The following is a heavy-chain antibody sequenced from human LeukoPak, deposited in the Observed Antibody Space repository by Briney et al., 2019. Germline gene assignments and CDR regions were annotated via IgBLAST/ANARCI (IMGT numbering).Heavy chain of an antibody. CDR1: GYSISSGYY. J-gene: IGHJ4*02. V-gene: IGHV4-38-2*02. CDR3: AATYSSGWKRKRFDY. CDR2: IYHSGRT. Sequence: SETLSLTCTVSGYSISSGYYWGWIRQPPGKGLEWIGSIYHSGRTFYNPSLKSRVTISVDTSKNQFSLKLSSVTAADTAVYYCAATYSSGWKRKRFDYWGQGTLVTVSS. D-gene: IGHD6-19*01.